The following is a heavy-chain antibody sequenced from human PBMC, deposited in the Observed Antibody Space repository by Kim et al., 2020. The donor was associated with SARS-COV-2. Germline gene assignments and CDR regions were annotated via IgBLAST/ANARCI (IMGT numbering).Heavy chain of an antibody. J-gene: IGHJ2*01. CDR2: ISGSGGST. CDR1: GFTFSSYA. D-gene: IGHD5-18*01. CDR3: ATRYRGYSYGSYWYFDL. V-gene: IGHV3-23*01. Sequence: GGSLRLSCAASGFTFSSYAMSWVRQAPGKGLEWVSAISGSGGSTYYADSVKGRFTISRDNSKNTLYLQMNSLRAEDTAVYYCATRYRGYSYGSYWYFDLWRRGTLVTVSS.